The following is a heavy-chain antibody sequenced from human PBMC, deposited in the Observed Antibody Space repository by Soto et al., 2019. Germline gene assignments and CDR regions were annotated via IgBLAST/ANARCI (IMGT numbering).Heavy chain of an antibody. CDR3: ARDPQVGSSWYGGFYYGMDV. CDR1: GYTFTGYY. D-gene: IGHD6-13*01. J-gene: IGHJ6*02. Sequence: ASVKVSCKASGYTFTGYYMHWVRQAPGQGLEWMGWINPNSGGTNYAQKFQGRVTMTRDTSISTAYMELSRLRSDDTAVYYCARDPQVGSSWYGGFYYGMDVWGQGXTVTVSS. CDR2: INPNSGGT. V-gene: IGHV1-2*02.